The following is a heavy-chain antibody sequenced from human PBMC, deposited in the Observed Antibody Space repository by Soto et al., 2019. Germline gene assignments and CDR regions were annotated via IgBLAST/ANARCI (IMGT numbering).Heavy chain of an antibody. CDR3: ARDRLELQRGAASPGYYYYGMDV. J-gene: IGHJ6*02. D-gene: IGHD1-7*01. Sequence: SETLSLTCTVSGGSISSYYWSWIRQPPGKGLEWIGYIYYSGSTNYNPSLKSRVTISVDTSKNQFSLKLSSVTAADTAVYYCARDRLELQRGAASPGYYYYGMDVWGQGTTVSVSS. CDR1: GGSISSYY. CDR2: IYYSGST. V-gene: IGHV4-59*01.